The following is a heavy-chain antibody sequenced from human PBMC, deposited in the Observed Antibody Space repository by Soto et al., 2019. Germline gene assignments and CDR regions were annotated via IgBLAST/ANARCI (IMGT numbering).Heavy chain of an antibody. CDR3: ASRKVPAAVWWDGAFDI. J-gene: IGHJ3*02. Sequence: EVQLVESGGGLIQPGGSLRLSCTASAFAISSNYMTWVRQAPGKGLEWVSLLYSGGSKYYADSVKGRFTISRDSSKNTLFLQMDSLRAEDTAVYFCASRKVPAAVWWDGAFDIWGHGTTVAVSS. CDR2: LYSGGSK. D-gene: IGHD2-2*01. V-gene: IGHV3-53*01. CDR1: AFAISSNY.